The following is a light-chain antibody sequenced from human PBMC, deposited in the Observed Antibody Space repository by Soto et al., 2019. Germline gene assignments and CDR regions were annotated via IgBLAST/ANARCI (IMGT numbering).Light chain of an antibody. CDR1: QSVSSSY. V-gene: IGKV3-20*01. Sequence: EIVLTQSPGTLSLSPGERATLSCRASQSVSSSYLAWYQQKPGQAPRLLIYGASSRATGIPDRFSGSGSGRDFTLTISRLEREDFAVYYCQQYGSSPPLTFGQGTKVEIK. CDR2: GAS. CDR3: QQYGSSPPLT. J-gene: IGKJ1*01.